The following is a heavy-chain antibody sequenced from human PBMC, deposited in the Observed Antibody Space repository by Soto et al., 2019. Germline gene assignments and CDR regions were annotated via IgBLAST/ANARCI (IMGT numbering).Heavy chain of an antibody. D-gene: IGHD7-27*01. Sequence: EVKVVESGGGLVQPGGSLRLSCAASGFTFSDNWMHWVRQPPGKGPVWVSRISGDASSTSYADSVKGRFTISRDSAKNTVDLQMDSLRVEDTAGYYFTRGGTRTTYWGLFDSWGQGTLVTVSS. CDR3: TRGGTRTTYWGLFDS. CDR2: ISGDASST. V-gene: IGHV3-74*01. J-gene: IGHJ4*02. CDR1: GFTFSDNW.